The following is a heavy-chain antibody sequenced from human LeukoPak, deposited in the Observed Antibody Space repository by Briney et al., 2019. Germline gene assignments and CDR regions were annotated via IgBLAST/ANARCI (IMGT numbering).Heavy chain of an antibody. J-gene: IGHJ4*02. V-gene: IGHV4-34*01. CDR3: ARPRYGSGSLDS. Sequence: SETLSLTCAVYGESFSGHYWTWIRQAPGKGLEWIGDINHSGSTTSNPSLNNRVTISVDTSKNQFSLKLTSVTAADTAVYYCARPRYGSGSLDSWGQGTLVTVSS. D-gene: IGHD3-10*01. CDR2: INHSGST. CDR1: GESFSGHY.